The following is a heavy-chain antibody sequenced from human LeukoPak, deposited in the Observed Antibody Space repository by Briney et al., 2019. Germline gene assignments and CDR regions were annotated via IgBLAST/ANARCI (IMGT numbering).Heavy chain of an antibody. J-gene: IGHJ4*02. Sequence: SETLSLTCAVYGGSFSGYYWSWIRQPPGKGLEWIGEINHSGSTNYNPSLKSRVTISVDTSKNQFSLKLSSVTAADTAVYYCARFTGYSIDYWGQGTLVTASS. D-gene: IGHD6-13*01. CDR1: GGSFSGYY. CDR3: ARFTGYSIDY. CDR2: INHSGST. V-gene: IGHV4-34*01.